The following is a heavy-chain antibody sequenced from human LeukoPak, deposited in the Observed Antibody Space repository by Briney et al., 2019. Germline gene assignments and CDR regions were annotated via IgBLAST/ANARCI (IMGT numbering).Heavy chain of an antibody. CDR2: INHSGTT. V-gene: IGHV4-34*01. CDR3: ARRTGTYYYDSSGYSPWRYYFDY. CDR1: GGSFSGNY. Sequence: PSETLSLTCAVYGGSFSGNYLSWIRQPPGKGLEWSGDINHSGTTNYSPSPKSRVTISVDTSKNQFPLKLSSVTAADTAVFYCARRTGTYYYDSSGYSPWRYYFDYWGQGTLVTVSS. J-gene: IGHJ4*02. D-gene: IGHD3-22*01.